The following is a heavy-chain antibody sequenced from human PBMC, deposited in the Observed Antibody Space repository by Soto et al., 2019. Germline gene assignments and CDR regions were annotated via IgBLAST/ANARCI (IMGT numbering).Heavy chain of an antibody. V-gene: IGHV4-31*03. D-gene: IGHD1-26*01. Sequence: PSETLSLTCTVSGGTITSGDYYRSWIRQHPGKGLEWIGHFYYSGSTYYNPSLKSRVTISADTSKNQFSLKLSSVTAADTAVYYCARGLISGSHYSGGWYYFDSWGQGTQVTVSS. CDR3: ARGLISGSHYSGGWYYFDS. J-gene: IGHJ4*02. CDR1: GGTITSGDYY. CDR2: FYYSGST.